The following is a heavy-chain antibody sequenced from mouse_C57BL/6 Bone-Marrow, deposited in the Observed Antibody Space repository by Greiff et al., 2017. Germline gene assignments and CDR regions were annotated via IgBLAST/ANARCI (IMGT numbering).Heavy chain of an antibody. CDR1: GYTFTSYG. CDR2: IYPRSGNT. V-gene: IGHV1-81*01. Sequence: QVQLKESGAELARPGASVKLSCKASGYTFTSYGISWVKQRTGQGLEWIGEIYPRSGNTYYNEKFKGKATLTADKSSSTAYMELRSLTSEDSAVYFCAPFDGYYFAYWGQGTLVTVSA. J-gene: IGHJ3*01. CDR3: APFDGYYFAY. D-gene: IGHD2-3*01.